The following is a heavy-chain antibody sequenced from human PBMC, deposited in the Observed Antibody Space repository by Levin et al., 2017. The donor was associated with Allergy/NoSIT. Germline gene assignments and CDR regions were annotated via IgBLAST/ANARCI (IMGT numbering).Heavy chain of an antibody. J-gene: IGHJ4*02. V-gene: IGHV4-59*08. D-gene: IGHD3-3*01. CDR2: IYYSGST. Sequence: SETLSLTCTVSGGSISSYYWSWIRQPPGKGLKWIGYIYYSGSTNYNPSLKSRVTISVDTSKNQFSLKLSSVTAADTAVYYCARRRDFFDYWGQGTLVTVSS. CDR1: GGSISSYY. CDR3: ARRRDFFDY.